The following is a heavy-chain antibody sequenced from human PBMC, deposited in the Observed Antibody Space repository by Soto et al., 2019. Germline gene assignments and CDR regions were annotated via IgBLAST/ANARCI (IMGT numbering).Heavy chain of an antibody. CDR3: AREGYDYVWGSYRSKTFDC. Sequence: SETLSLTCTVSGGSIISYYWSWIRQPPGKGLEWIGYIYYSGSTNYNPSLKSRVTISVDTSKNQFSLKLSSVTAADTAVYYCAREGYDYVWGSYRSKTFDCWGQGTLVTVSS. CDR1: GGSIISYY. D-gene: IGHD3-16*02. J-gene: IGHJ4*02. CDR2: IYYSGST. V-gene: IGHV4-59*01.